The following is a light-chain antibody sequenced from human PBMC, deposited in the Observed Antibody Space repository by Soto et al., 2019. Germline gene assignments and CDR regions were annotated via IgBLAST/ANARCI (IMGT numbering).Light chain of an antibody. J-gene: IGLJ1*01. CDR1: SSDIGAYDY. CDR2: EVN. CDR3: FSFTTTRTHV. V-gene: IGLV2-14*01. Sequence: QSALTQPASLSGSPGQSITISCTGTSSDIGAYDYVSWFQQHPGKAPKLMISEVNNRPSGVSNRFSGSKSGNTAYLTISGLQVEDEAEYFCFSFTTTRTHVFGTGLKVTVL.